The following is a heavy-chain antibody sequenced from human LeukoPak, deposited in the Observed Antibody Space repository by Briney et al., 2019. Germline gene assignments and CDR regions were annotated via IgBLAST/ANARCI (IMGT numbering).Heavy chain of an antibody. CDR1: GGSISSYY. CDR3: ATGYYMDV. Sequence: SETLSLTCTVSGGSISSYYWSWIRQPPGKGLEWIGSFNHGGSTYNPSLKSRVTMSVDTSKNQFSLKLSSVAAADTAVYYCATGYYMDVWGKGTTVTVSS. CDR2: FNHGGST. J-gene: IGHJ6*03. V-gene: IGHV4-59*04.